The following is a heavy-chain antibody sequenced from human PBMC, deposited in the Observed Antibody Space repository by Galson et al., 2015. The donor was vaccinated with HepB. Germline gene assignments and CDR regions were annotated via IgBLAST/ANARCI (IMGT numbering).Heavy chain of an antibody. CDR2: TDQDGIQK. Sequence: SLRLSCAASGFGFSFFAMSWLRQAPGKGLEWVAKTDQDGIQKYYVDSVKGRFTVARDNPKNSLYLEMTGLTAADTAVYYCARERGGRELDYWGQGTLVTVSS. V-gene: IGHV3-7*03. J-gene: IGHJ4*02. D-gene: IGHD1-26*01. CDR3: ARERGGRELDY. CDR1: GFGFSFFA.